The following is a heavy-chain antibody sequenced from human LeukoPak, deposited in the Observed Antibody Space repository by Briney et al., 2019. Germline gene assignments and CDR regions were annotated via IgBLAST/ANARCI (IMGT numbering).Heavy chain of an antibody. V-gene: IGHV4-38-2*02. CDR2: ISHSGST. J-gene: IGHJ4*02. D-gene: IGHD2/OR15-2a*01. Sequence: PSETLSLTCSVSDYPISSGYFWGWIRQPPGKGLEWIATISHSGSTYFNPSLKSRVIVSIDASKNQFSLDLASVTAADTAVYFCAREHCDGGYCYFLDYWGQGTLVTVSS. CDR3: AREHCDGGYCYFLDY. CDR1: DYPISSGYF.